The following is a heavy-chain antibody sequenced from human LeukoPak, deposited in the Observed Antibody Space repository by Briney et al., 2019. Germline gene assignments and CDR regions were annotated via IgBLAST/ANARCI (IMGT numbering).Heavy chain of an antibody. V-gene: IGHV4-59*01. CDR1: GGSISSYY. CDR3: ARTKGSKGYYYYYYMDV. D-gene: IGHD3-10*01. CDR2: IYYSGST. Sequence: SETLSLTCSVYGGSISSYYWSWIRQPPGKGLEWIGYIYYSGSTNYNPSLKSRVTISVDTSKNQFSLKLSSVTAADTAVYYCARTKGSKGYYYYYYMDVWGKGTTVTVSS. J-gene: IGHJ6*03.